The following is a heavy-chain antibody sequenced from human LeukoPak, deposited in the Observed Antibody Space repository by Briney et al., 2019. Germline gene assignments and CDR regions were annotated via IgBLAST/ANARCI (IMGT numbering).Heavy chain of an antibody. J-gene: IGHJ4*02. D-gene: IGHD6-19*01. CDR1: GGSISSSSYY. CDR2: IYYSGST. V-gene: IGHV4-39*07. CDR3: ARSSSGWLSDY. Sequence: SETLSLTCTVSGGSISSSSYYWGWIRQPPGKGLEWIGSIYYSGSTYYNPSLKSRVTISVDTSKNQFSLKLSSVTAADTAVYYCARSSSGWLSDYWGQGTLVTVSS.